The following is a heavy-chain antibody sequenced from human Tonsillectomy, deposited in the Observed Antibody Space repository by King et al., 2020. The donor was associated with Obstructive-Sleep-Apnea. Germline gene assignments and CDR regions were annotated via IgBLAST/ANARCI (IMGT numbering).Heavy chain of an antibody. CDR1: GGSISSYY. CDR2: IYYSGST. D-gene: IGHD3-10*01. Sequence: QLQESGPGLVKPSETLSLTCTVSGGSISSYYWSWIRQPPGKGLEWIGYIYYSGSTNYNPSLKSRVTISVDTSKNQFSLKLSSVTAADTAVYYCATNREDYYGSANWFDPWGQGTLVTVSS. V-gene: IGHV4-59*08. CDR3: ATNREDYYGSANWFDP. J-gene: IGHJ5*02.